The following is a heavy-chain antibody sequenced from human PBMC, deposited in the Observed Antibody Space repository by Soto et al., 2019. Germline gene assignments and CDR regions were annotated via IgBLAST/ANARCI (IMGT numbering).Heavy chain of an antibody. CDR2: TSNSGST. D-gene: IGHD4-17*01. Sequence: QVQLQESGPGLVKPSQTLSLTCTVSGGSITSSGYYWSWIRQHPGEGLEWIGFTSNSGSTSYNPSXKXXVTISVDTSSNQVSLNLNSVTAADTAVYYCARGGGTTKVDCWGQGTLVTVSP. CDR1: GGSITSSGYY. J-gene: IGHJ4*02. CDR3: ARGGGTTKVDC. V-gene: IGHV4-31*03.